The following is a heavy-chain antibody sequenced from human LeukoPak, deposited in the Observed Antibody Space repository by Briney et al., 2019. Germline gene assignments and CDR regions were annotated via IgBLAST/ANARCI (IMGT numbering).Heavy chain of an antibody. CDR1: EVTFSTYE. Sequence: GGSLRLSRAGTEVTFSTYEMNWVRQAPGKGLEWVSYISSRGGTIYYADSVKGRFTISRDNAKNSLYLQMNSLRAEDTAVYYCARESSSSEFDYWGQGTLVTVSS. V-gene: IGHV3-48*03. CDR2: ISSRGGTI. J-gene: IGHJ4*02. D-gene: IGHD6-6*01. CDR3: ARESSSSEFDY.